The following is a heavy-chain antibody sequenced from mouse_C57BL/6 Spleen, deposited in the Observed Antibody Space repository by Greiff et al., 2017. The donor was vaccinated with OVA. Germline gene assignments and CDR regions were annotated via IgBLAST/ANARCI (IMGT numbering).Heavy chain of an antibody. CDR3: ADYDYDDAMDY. D-gene: IGHD2-4*01. V-gene: IGHV3-6*01. J-gene: IGHJ4*01. CDR2: ISYDGSN. Sequence: EVKLMESGPGLVKPSQSLSLTCSVTGYSITSGYYWNWIRQFPGNKLEWMGYISYDGSNNYNPSLKNRISITRDTSKNQFFLKLNSVTTEDTATCYCADYDYDDAMDYWGQGTSVTVSS. CDR1: GYSITSGYY.